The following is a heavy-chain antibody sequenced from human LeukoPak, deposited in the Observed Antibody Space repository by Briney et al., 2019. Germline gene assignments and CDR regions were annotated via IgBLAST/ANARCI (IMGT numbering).Heavy chain of an antibody. V-gene: IGHV4-39*01. D-gene: IGHD6-13*01. Sequence: SSETLSLTCSVSGVSISSSNSYWGWIRQPPGKGLEWIGSIYYSGNTYYNASLKSQVSISIDTSKNQFSLRLTSVTAADTAVYYCARVIASTGAHNLDYWGQGTLVTVSS. CDR3: ARVIASTGAHNLDY. J-gene: IGHJ4*01. CDR1: GVSISSSNSY. CDR2: IYYSGNT.